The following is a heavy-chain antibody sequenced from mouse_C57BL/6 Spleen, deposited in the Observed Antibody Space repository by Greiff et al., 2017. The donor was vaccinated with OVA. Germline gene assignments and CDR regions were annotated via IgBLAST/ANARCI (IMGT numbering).Heavy chain of an antibody. CDR1: GYAFSSSW. J-gene: IGHJ2*01. V-gene: IGHV1-82*01. CDR2: IYPGDGDT. Sequence: QVQLKESGPELVKPGASVKISCKASGYAFSSSWMNWVKQRPGKGLEWIGRIYPGDGDTNYNGKFKGKATLTADKSSSTAYMQLSSLTSEDSAVYFCARENTVVATSDYWGQGTTLTVSS. D-gene: IGHD1-1*01. CDR3: ARENTVVATSDY.